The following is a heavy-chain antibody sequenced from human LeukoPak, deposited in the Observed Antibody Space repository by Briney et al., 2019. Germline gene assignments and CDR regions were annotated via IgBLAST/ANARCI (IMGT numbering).Heavy chain of an antibody. J-gene: IGHJ4*02. Sequence: GGSLRLSCAASGFTFSSYGMHWVRQAPGKGLGWVAVIWYDGSNKYYADSVKGRFTISRDNSKNTLYLQMNSLRAEDTAVYYCARYRDGYNYSDYWGQGTLVTVSS. V-gene: IGHV3-33*01. CDR2: IWYDGSNK. CDR3: ARYRDGYNYSDY. CDR1: GFTFSSYG. D-gene: IGHD5-24*01.